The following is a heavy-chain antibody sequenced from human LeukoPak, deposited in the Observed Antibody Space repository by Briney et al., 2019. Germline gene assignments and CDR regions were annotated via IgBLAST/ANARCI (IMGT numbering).Heavy chain of an antibody. CDR2: INPSGGST. CDR1: GYTFTSYY. CDR3: ARQSSGPALHDY. Sequence: GASVKVSCKASGYTFTSYYMHWVRQAPGQGLEWMGIINPSGGSTSYAQEFQGRVTMTRDMSTSTVYMELSSLRSEDTAVYYCARQSSGPALHDYWGQGTLVTVSS. J-gene: IGHJ4*02. D-gene: IGHD3-22*01. V-gene: IGHV1-46*01.